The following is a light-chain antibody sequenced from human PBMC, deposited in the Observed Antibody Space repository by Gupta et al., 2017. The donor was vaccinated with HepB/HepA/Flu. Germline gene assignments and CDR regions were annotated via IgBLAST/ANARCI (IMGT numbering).Light chain of an antibody. Sequence: VVLTQSPLSLPVTLGQPASISCRSSQNLLFSDGNTFLHWFQQRPGQSPRRLIYRGSNRDSGVPDRFSGSGSGTDFTLEISRVEAEDVGIYYCVQCKLWRLTFGGGTXVEIK. CDR3: VQCKLWRLT. V-gene: IGKV2-30*01. CDR2: RGS. CDR1: QNLLFSDGNTF. J-gene: IGKJ4*01.